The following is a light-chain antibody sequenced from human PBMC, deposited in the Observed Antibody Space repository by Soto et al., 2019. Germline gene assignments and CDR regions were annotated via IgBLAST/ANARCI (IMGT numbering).Light chain of an antibody. CDR1: SSDVGTYNL. CDR2: EGS. CDR3: CSYADSTTYV. Sequence: QSALTQPASVSGSPGQSITISCTGTSSDVGTYNLVSWYQQHPGKAPKLMVYEGSKWPSGVSNRFSGSKSGNTASLTISGLQDEDEADYYCCSYADSTTYVFGPGTKVTVL. J-gene: IGLJ1*01. V-gene: IGLV2-23*01.